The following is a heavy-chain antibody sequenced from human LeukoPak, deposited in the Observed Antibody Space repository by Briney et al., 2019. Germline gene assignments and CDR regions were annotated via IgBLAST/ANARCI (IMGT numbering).Heavy chain of an antibody. J-gene: IGHJ4*02. CDR1: GFTLSTYA. D-gene: IGHD2-21*01. Sequence: PGGSLRLSCAASGFTLSTYAMSWVRQTPGKGLEWVAATSSSDAGTYHADSVRGRFTISRDNSKNTLYMQMNSLRAEGAAVYFSAKAPVTSCRGAYCYPFDSWGQGTLVTVSS. CDR3: AKAPVTSCRGAYCYPFDS. CDR2: TSSSDAGT. V-gene: IGHV3-23*01.